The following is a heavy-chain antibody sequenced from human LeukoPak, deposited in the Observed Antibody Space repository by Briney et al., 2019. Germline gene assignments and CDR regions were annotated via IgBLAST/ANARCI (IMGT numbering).Heavy chain of an antibody. CDR2: ISSSSTII. CDR1: GFNFTSYN. D-gene: IGHD2-15*01. CDR3: ARSAYCSGGSCYPNDY. V-gene: IGHV3-48*02. Sequence: GGSLRLSCAASGFNFTSYNMNWVRQAPGKGLEWVSYISSSSTIIYYAGSVKGRFTISRDNAKNSLYLQMNSLRDEDTAVYYCARSAYCSGGSCYPNDYWGQGTLVAVSS. J-gene: IGHJ4*02.